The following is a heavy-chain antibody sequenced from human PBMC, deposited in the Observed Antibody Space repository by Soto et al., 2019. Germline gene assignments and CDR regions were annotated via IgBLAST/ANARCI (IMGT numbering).Heavy chain of an antibody. CDR3: AKMEGMDPWAYSFDY. D-gene: IGHD2-2*03. J-gene: IGHJ4*02. CDR1: GFTFSDFA. V-gene: IGHV3-23*01. Sequence: EVQVLESGGGLVQPGGSLRLSCAATGFTFSDFAMSWVRQAPGKGLEWVSGIYGGCNGPHYADYGKGRVTISRANSKNTLYLQMNSLRAEDTAVYYCAKMEGMDPWAYSFDYWGQGTLVTVSS. CDR2: IYGGCNGP.